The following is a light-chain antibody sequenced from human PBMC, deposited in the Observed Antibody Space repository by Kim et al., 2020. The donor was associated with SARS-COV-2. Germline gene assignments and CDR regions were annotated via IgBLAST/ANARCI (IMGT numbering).Light chain of an antibody. CDR1: SSDVGGYNY. CDR3: SSYTSSSTPWV. Sequence: QAITISCTGNSSDVGGYNYVSWYQQHPGTAPKLMIYDVSKRPSGVSNRFSGSKSGNTASLTISGLQAEDEADYYCSSYTSSSTPWVFGGGTQLTVL. J-gene: IGLJ3*02. CDR2: DVS. V-gene: IGLV2-14*04.